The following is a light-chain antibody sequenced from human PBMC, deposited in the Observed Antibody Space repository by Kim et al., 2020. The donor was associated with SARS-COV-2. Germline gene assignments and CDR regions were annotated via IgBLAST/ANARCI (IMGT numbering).Light chain of an antibody. CDR3: LLFYSGPRV. CDR1: TGAVTSGHY. Sequence: QAVVTQEPSLTVSPGGTVTLTCGSNTGAVTSGHYPYWFQQKPGQAPRTLIFDTSSKHSWTPARFSGSLLGDKAALTLSGAQPEDEAEYYCLLFYSGPRVFGGGTQLTVL. J-gene: IGLJ2*01. CDR2: DTS. V-gene: IGLV7-46*01.